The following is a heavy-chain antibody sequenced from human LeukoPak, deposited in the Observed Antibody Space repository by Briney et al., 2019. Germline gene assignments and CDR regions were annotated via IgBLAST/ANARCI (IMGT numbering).Heavy chain of an antibody. J-gene: IGHJ4*02. CDR2: ISYDGSNK. D-gene: IGHD4-17*01. CDR3: ARVYGDLDY. V-gene: IGHV3-30-3*01. Sequence: PGGSLRLSCAASGFTFSSYAMYWVRQAPGKGLEWVAVISYDGSNKYYADSVKGRFTISRDNSKNTLYLQMNSLRAEDTAVYYCARVYGDLDYWGQGTLVTVSS. CDR1: GFTFSSYA.